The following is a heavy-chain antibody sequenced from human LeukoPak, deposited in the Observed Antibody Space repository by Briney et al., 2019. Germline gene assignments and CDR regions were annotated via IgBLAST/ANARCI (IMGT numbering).Heavy chain of an antibody. CDR3: ARATYGDYEIDY. CDR2: VYHSGNT. V-gene: IGHV4-38-2*02. J-gene: IGHJ4*02. Sequence: SETLSLTCTVSGYSISSGYYWGWIRQPPGKGLEWIGSVYHSGNTYNNPSFKSRVTISVDTSKNQFSLKLSSVTAADTAVYYCARATYGDYEIDYWGQGTLVTVSS. CDR1: GYSISSGYY. D-gene: IGHD4-17*01.